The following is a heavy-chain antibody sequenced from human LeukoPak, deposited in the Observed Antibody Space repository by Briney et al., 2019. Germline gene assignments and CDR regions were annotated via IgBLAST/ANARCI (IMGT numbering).Heavy chain of an antibody. CDR2: IYYSGST. CDR3: AKSYKGYCSGGSCPDY. J-gene: IGHJ4*02. Sequence: SETLSLTCTVSGGSVSSGSYYWSWIRQPPGKGLEWIGYIYYSGSTNYNPSLKSRVAISVGTSKNQFSLKLSSVTAADTAVYYCAKSYKGYCSGGSCPDYWGQGTLVTVSS. D-gene: IGHD2-15*01. CDR1: GGSVSSGSYY. V-gene: IGHV4-61*01.